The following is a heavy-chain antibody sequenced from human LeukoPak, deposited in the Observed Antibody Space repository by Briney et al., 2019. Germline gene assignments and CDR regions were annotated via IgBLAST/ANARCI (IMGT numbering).Heavy chain of an antibody. CDR1: GLTITNAR. CDR2: IASKTDGGAT. CDR3: TTGIRGD. Sequence: GGSLRLSCSASGLTITNARMNWVRQAPGEGLDWVGRIASKTDGGATDYAAPVKGRFTISRDDSKNTLNLQMNSLKTEDTAVYYCTTGIRGDWGQGTLVTVSS. V-gene: IGHV3-15*07. J-gene: IGHJ4*02. D-gene: IGHD3-10*01.